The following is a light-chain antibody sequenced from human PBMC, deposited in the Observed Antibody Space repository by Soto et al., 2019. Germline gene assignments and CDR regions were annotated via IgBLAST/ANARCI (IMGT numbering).Light chain of an antibody. CDR2: AAS. J-gene: IGKJ1*01. CDR3: QQSYSSPPT. CDR1: QSISNH. Sequence: DIQMTQSPSSLSASVEDRVIITCRASQSISNHLNWYQQKPGKAPKLLIFAASSLQSGVPSRFSGSRSGPDFNLTIRSLQPEDFATYYCQQSYSSPPTFGQGTKVEIK. V-gene: IGKV1-39*01.